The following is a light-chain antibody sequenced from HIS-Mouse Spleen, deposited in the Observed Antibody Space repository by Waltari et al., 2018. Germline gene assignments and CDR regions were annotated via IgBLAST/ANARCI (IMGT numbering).Light chain of an antibody. J-gene: IGLJ2*01. V-gene: IGLV2-14*03. CDR3: SSYTSSSFNVV. CDR1: SSDVGGYNY. CDR2: DVS. Sequence: QSALTQPASVSGSPGQSITIPCSGTSSDVGGYNYVPWYHQHPGKAPKLMIYDVSNRPSGVSNRFSGSKSGNTASLTISGLQAEDEADYYCSSYTSSSFNVVFGGGTKLTVL.